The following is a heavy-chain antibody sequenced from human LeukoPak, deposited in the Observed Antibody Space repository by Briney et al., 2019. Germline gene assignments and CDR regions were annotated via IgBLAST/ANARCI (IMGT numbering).Heavy chain of an antibody. V-gene: IGHV4-30-2*01. CDR1: GDSISSSDYS. CDR2: IFRTGNS. Sequence: SETLSLTCAVSGDSISSSDYSWSWIRQPSGKGLEWIGYIFRTGNSYYNPSLKSRVAISVDRSKNQFSLRLTSVTAADTAVYYCARELWFVNAPGSWLDPWGRGTLVTVSS. D-gene: IGHD2-21*01. CDR3: ARELWFVNAPGSWLDP. J-gene: IGHJ5*02.